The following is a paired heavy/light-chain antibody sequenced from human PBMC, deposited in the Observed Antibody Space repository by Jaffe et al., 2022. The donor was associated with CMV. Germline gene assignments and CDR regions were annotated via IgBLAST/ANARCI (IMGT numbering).Light chain of an antibody. Sequence: DIQMTQSPSSLSASVGDRVTITCRASQAISNYLAWFQQKPGKAPKSLIYAASSLQSGVPSKFSGSGSGTDFTLTISSLQPEDFATYYCQQYKSYPWTFGQGTKVEIK. CDR1: QAISNY. V-gene: IGKV1-16*02. CDR3: QQYKSYPWT. CDR2: AAS. J-gene: IGKJ1*01.
Heavy chain of an antibody. CDR2: INSGGST. CDR1: GFTVSSNY. V-gene: IGHV3-66*01. Sequence: EVQLVESGGGLVQPGGSLRLSCAASGFTVSSNYMTWVRQAPGKGLEWVSLINSGGSTYYADSVKGRYTISTDNSKNTLDLQMNSLRVDDTAVYYCARAWHSDWAWGQGTLVIVSS. D-gene: IGHD2-21*01. CDR3: ARAWHSDWA. J-gene: IGHJ5*02.